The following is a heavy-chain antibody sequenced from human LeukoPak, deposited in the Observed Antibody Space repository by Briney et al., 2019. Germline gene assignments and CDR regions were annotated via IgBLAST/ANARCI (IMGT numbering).Heavy chain of an antibody. V-gene: IGHV1-2*02. J-gene: IGHJ6*04. CDR1: GYTFTGYY. D-gene: IGHD3-10*01. CDR2: INPNTGGT. Sequence: GASVKVSCKASGYTFTGYYLHWVRQAPGQGLEWMGWINPNTGGTNYAQKFQGRVTMTRDTSISTAYMELSRLRSDDTAVYYRARDFGELFGMDVWGKGTTVTVSS. CDR3: ARDFGELFGMDV.